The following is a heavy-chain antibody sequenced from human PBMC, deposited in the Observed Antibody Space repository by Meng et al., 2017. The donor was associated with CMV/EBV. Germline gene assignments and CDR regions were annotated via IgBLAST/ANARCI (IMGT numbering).Heavy chain of an antibody. D-gene: IGHD5-18*01. CDR1: GYTFTGYY. J-gene: IGHJ5*02. Sequence: ASVKVSCKASGYTFTGYYMLWVRQAPGQGLEWMGWINPNSGVTNYAQKFQGRVTMTRDTSISTVYMELRSLRSDDTAVYYCTRGRGYIHGWFDPWGQGTLVTVSS. CDR2: INPNSGVT. CDR3: TRGRGYIHGWFDP. V-gene: IGHV1-2*02.